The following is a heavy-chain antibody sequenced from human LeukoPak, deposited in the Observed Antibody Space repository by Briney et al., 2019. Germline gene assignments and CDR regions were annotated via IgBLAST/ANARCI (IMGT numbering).Heavy chain of an antibody. Sequence: GGSLRLSCAASGFTFSTYLMHWVRQAPGKGLVWVSRINTDGSITTYADSVKGRFTISRDNAKNTLYLQMNSLRDEDTAVYYCASLGTLVPWGQGTLVTISS. J-gene: IGHJ5*02. CDR3: ASLGTLVP. CDR1: GFTFSTYL. V-gene: IGHV3-74*01. CDR2: INTDGSIT. D-gene: IGHD3-9*01.